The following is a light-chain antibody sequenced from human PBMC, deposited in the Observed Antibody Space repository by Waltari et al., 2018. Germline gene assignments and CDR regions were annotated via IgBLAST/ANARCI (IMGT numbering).Light chain of an antibody. V-gene: IGKV1-39*01. CDR3: QQSYSTAS. CDR1: QSISSY. CDR2: AAS. Sequence: DIQMTQSPSSLSASVGARVTITCRASQSISSYLNWYQQKPGKAPKLLIYAASSLQSGVPSRFSGSGSGTDFTLTISSLQPEDFATYYCQQSYSTASFGGGTKVEIK. J-gene: IGKJ4*01.